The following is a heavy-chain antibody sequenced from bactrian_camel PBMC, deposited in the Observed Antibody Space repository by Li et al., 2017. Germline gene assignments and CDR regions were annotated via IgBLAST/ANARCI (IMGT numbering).Heavy chain of an antibody. J-gene: IGHJ4*01. V-gene: IGHV3S42*01. CDR3: TTDPVLCGADYDDGTPN. CDR1: GYTYSSNC. D-gene: IGHD4*01. Sequence: VQLVESGGGSVQAGGSLRLSCAASGYTYSSNCVGWFRQAPGEAREDVAHIDSDGRSDFGTSSYADSVKGRFTISLDNAKNTVHLQMNNLKPEDTAMYYCTTDPVLCGADYDDGTPNWGQGTQVTVS. CDR2: IDSDGRSDFGTS.